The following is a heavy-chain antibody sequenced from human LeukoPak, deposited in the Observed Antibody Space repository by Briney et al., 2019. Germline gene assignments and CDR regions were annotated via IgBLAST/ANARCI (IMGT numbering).Heavy chain of an antibody. D-gene: IGHD1-26*01. CDR1: GGSISSSSYY. CDR2: IYYSGST. J-gene: IGHJ3*02. CDR3: ARDQGRGSYYGVAFDI. V-gene: IGHV4-39*07. Sequence: SETLSLTCTVSGGSISSSSYYWGWLRQPPGKGLEWIGSIYYSGSTYYNPSLKSRVTISVDTSKNQFSLKLSSVTAADTAVYYCARDQGRGSYYGVAFDIWGQGTMVTVSS.